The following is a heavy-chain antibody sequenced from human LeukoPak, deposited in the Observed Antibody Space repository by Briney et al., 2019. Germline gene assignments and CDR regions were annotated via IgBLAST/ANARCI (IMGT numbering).Heavy chain of an antibody. CDR3: ARGSFYDFNWFDP. CDR1: GYTFTGYY. J-gene: IGHJ5*02. D-gene: IGHD3/OR15-3a*01. CDR2: INPNSGGT. Sequence: GASVKVSCKXSGYTFTGYYMHWVRQAPRQGLEWMGRINPNSGGTNYSQKFQGRVTMTRDTSISTAYMELSRLRSDDTAVYYCARGSFYDFNWFDPWGQGTLVTVSS. V-gene: IGHV1-2*06.